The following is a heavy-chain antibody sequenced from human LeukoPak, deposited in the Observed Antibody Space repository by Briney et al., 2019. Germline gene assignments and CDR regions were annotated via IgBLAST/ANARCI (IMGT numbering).Heavy chain of an antibody. CDR2: ISGRGGTT. D-gene: IGHD2-2*01. CDR3: AKGYCSSTSCKESFFDY. J-gene: IGHJ4*02. CDR1: GLTFSSYA. Sequence: RRSPRLSCAASGLTFSSYATDWVRQAPGKGLEWVSTISGRGGTTYYFVKGRFTISRDNSKNTLYLQMNSLRAGDTAVYYCAKGYCSSTSCKESFFDYWGQGTLVTVSS. V-gene: IGHV3-23*01.